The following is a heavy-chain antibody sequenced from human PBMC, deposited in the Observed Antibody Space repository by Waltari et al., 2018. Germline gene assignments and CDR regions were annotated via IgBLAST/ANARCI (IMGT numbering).Heavy chain of an antibody. Sequence: QVQLVESGGGVVQPGRSLRLSCAASGFTFSSYAMHWVRQAPGKGLEWVAVISYDGSNKYYADSVKGRVTISRDDSKSIAYLQMNSLKTEDTAVYYCTRIKIYIAVAGVFDYWGQGTLVTVSS. CDR1: GFTFSSYA. D-gene: IGHD6-19*01. J-gene: IGHJ4*02. CDR2: ISYDGSNK. CDR3: TRIKIYIAVAGVFDY. V-gene: IGHV3-30*07.